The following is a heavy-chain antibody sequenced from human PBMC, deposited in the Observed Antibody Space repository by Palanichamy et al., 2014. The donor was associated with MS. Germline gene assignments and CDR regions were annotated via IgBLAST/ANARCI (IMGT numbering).Heavy chain of an antibody. V-gene: IGHV4-61*01. CDR1: GGSVSSGSYY. CDR2: IYYSGST. D-gene: IGHD4-11*01. Sequence: QVQLQESGPGLVKPSETLSLTCTVSGGSVSSGSYYWSWIRQPPGKGLEWIGYIYYSGSTNYNPSLKSRVTISVDTSKNQFSLKLSSVTAADTAVYYCARVYSNPSYYFDYWGQGTLVTVSS. J-gene: IGHJ4*02. CDR3: ARVYSNPSYYFDY.